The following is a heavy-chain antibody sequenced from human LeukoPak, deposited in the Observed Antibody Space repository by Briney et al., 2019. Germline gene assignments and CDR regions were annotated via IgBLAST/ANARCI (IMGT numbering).Heavy chain of an antibody. CDR3: AREVNWGSLSSLDY. D-gene: IGHD7-27*01. CDR1: GGSFSGYY. J-gene: IGHJ4*02. V-gene: IGHV4-34*01. Sequence: SETLSLTCAVYGGSFSGYYWSWIRQPPGKGLEWIGEINHSGSTNYNPSLKSRVTISVATSKNQFSLKLSSVTAADTAVYYCAREVNWGSLSSLDYWGQGTLVTVSS. CDR2: INHSGST.